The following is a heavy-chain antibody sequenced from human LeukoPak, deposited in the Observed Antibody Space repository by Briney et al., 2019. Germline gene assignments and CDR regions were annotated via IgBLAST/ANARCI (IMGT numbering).Heavy chain of an antibody. CDR3: ARLALMAVAGTNYFDY. CDR2: IYPGDSDT. V-gene: IGHV5-51*01. CDR1: GYSFTSFW. J-gene: IGHJ4*02. Sequence: GESLKISCKGFGYSFTSFWIGWVRQMPGKGLEWMRIIYPGDSDTRYSPSFQGQVTISADKSISTAYLQWSSLKASDTAMYYCARLALMAVAGTNYFDYWGQGTLVTVSS. D-gene: IGHD6-19*01.